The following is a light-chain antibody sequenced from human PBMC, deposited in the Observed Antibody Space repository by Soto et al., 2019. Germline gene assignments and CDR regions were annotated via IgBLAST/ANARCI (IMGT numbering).Light chain of an antibody. CDR2: NNN. J-gene: IGLJ3*02. CDR1: SSNIGSTT. CDR3: AAWDDSLNGVV. Sequence: QSVLTQPPSASGTPGQRVTIACSGSSSNIGSTTVKWYQQLPGTAPKLLIYNNNQRPSGVPDRFSGSESGTSASLAISGLQSDDEADYYCAAWDDSLNGVVFGGGTKVTVL. V-gene: IGLV1-44*01.